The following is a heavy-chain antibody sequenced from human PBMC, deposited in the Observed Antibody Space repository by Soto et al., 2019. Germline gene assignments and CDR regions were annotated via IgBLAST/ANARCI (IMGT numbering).Heavy chain of an antibody. CDR2: ISGGGNT. Sequence: GGSLRLSCAASGFTFSNYAMAWVRRAPGKGLEWVSSISGGGNTYYADAVKGRFTISRDNSKNTLYLQRNSLRAEDTAVYYCAKVKSLVSGYPTAQHYYYYGLAVWGQGTTVTVSS. D-gene: IGHD3-22*01. J-gene: IGHJ6*02. CDR1: GFTFSNYA. V-gene: IGHV3-23*01. CDR3: AKVKSLVSGYPTAQHYYYYGLAV.